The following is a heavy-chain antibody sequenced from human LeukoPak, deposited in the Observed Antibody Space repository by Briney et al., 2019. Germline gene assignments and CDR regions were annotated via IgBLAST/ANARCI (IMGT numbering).Heavy chain of an antibody. CDR3: AKGAYDYIEIAYFDY. V-gene: IGHV3-23*01. D-gene: IGHD5-12*01. Sequence: GGSLRLSCAASGFTFDDYGMTWVRQAPGKGLEWVSLIIGSSGSTFYADSVKGRFTISRDKSKNTLYLQMNSLRAEDTAVYYCAKGAYDYIEIAYFDYWGQGSLVTVSS. CDR2: IIGSSGST. CDR1: GFTFDDYG. J-gene: IGHJ4*02.